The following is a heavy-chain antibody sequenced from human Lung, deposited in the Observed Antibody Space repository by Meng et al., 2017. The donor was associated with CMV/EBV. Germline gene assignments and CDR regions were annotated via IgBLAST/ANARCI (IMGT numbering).Heavy chain of an antibody. J-gene: IGHJ6*02. D-gene: IGHD2-2*01. Sequence: SXXVSXKASGGTVSSYAISWVRQALGQGREWMGGIIPIFGTANYAQKFQGRVTITTDESTSTAYMELRSLRSEDTAVYYCAREGGCSSTSCYYYYGMDVWXQGTTVTVSS. CDR1: GGTVSSYA. CDR3: AREGGCSSTSCYYYYGMDV. V-gene: IGHV1-69*05. CDR2: IIPIFGTA.